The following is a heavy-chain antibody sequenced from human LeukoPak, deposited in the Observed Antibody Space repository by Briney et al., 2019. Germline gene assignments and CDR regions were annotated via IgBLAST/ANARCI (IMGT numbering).Heavy chain of an antibody. CDR1: GYTFTSYY. CDR2: INPNSGGT. Sequence: ASVKVSCKASGYTFTSYYMHWVRQAPGQGLEWMGWINPNSGGTNHAQKFQGRVTMTRDTSISTAYMELSRLRSDDTAVYYCARVWSGYYPIFDYWGQGTLVTVSS. J-gene: IGHJ4*02. D-gene: IGHD3-3*01. CDR3: ARVWSGYYPIFDY. V-gene: IGHV1-2*02.